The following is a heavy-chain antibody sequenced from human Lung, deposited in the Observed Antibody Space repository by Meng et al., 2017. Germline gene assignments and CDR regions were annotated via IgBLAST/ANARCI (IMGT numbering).Heavy chain of an antibody. Sequence: QVQLVQCGYEVKKLGAIVKVSCTASGYTFTSYGISWVRQAPGQGLEWMGWISGYNGNTNYAQKFQGRVTMTTDTSTSTAYMELRSLRSDDTAVYYCARDRYCSTTSCTGWFDPWGQGTLVTVSS. CDR3: ARDRYCSTTSCTGWFDP. CDR2: ISGYNGNT. V-gene: IGHV1-18*01. D-gene: IGHD2-2*01. J-gene: IGHJ5*02. CDR1: GYTFTSYG.